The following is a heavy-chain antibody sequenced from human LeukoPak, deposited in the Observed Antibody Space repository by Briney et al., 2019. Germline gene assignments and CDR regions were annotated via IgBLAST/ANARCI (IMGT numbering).Heavy chain of an antibody. CDR3: ARDSGWLSDQ. V-gene: IGHV3-21*01. CDR2: ISSSSSYI. D-gene: IGHD6-19*01. J-gene: IGHJ4*02. Sequence: GGSLRLSCAASRFTFSSYAMSWVRQAPGKGLEWVSSISSSSSYIYYADSVKGRFTISRDNAKNSLYLQMNSLRAEDTAVYYCARDSGWLSDQWGQGTLVTVSS. CDR1: RFTFSSYA.